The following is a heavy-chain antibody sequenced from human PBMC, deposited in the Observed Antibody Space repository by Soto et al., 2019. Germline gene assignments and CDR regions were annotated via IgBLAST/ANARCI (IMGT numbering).Heavy chain of an antibody. J-gene: IGHJ4*02. D-gene: IGHD2-21*02. CDR1: GYTFTSYA. V-gene: IGHV1-3*01. Sequence: ASVQVSCKASGYTFTSYAMHWVRQAPGQRLEWMGWINAGNGNTKYSQKFQGRVTITRDTSASTAYLELSSLRFEDTAVYYCARSIVVVTALDYWGQGTLVTVSS. CDR3: ARSIVVVTALDY. CDR2: INAGNGNT.